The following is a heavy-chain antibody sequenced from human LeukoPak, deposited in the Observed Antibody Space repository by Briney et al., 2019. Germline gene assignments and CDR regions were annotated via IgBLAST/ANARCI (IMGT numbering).Heavy chain of an antibody. V-gene: IGHV3-7*01. D-gene: IGHD2-2*01. CDR1: GFTFSDYW. Sequence: GGSLRLSCAVSGFTFSDYWVTWVRQTPGKGLGFVANINQDGSVKNYVGSVKGRFTISRDNAKNSLYLQMSSLRVDDTVIYYCARDPGFSSFDYWGQGALVTVSS. CDR2: INQDGSVK. CDR3: ARDPGFSSFDY. J-gene: IGHJ4*02.